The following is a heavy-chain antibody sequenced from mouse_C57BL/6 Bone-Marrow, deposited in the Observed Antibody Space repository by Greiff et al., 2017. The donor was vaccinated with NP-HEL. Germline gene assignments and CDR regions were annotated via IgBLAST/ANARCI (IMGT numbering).Heavy chain of an antibody. CDR3: ARSKEWLLQNYFDY. CDR1: GYTFTDYN. CDR2: INPNNGGT. J-gene: IGHJ2*01. Sequence: VQLQQSGPELVKPGASVKIPCKASGYTFTDYNMDWVKQSHGKSLEWIGDINPNNGGTNYNQKFKGKATLTVDKSSSTAYLELRSLTSEDTAVYYCARSKEWLLQNYFDYWGQGTTLTVSS. V-gene: IGHV1-18*01. D-gene: IGHD2-3*01.